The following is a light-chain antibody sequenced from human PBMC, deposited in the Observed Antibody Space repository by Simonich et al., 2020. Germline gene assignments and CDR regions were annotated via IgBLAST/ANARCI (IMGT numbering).Light chain of an antibody. CDR1: QSVLYSSHNKNY. CDR3: QQYYSTPPIT. CDR2: WAS. J-gene: IGKJ3*01. V-gene: IGKV4-1*01. Sequence: DIVMTQSPDSLAVSLGERATINCKSRQSVLYSSHNKNYLAWYQQKPGQPPKLLIYWASTRESGVPDRFSGSGSGTDFTLTISSLQAEDVAVYYCQQYYSTPPITFGPGTKVDIK.